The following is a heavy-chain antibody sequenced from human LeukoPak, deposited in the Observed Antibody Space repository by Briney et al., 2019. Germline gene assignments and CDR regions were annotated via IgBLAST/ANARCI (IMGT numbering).Heavy chain of an antibody. D-gene: IGHD2-2*01. J-gene: IGHJ4*02. V-gene: IGHV4-39*01. CDR1: GGSISSSSYY. CDR3: VRRLIVVVPAATGDFDY. CDR2: IYYSGST. Sequence: SETLSLTCTVSGGSISSSSYYWGWIRQPPGKGLEWIGRIYYSGSTYYNPSLKSRVTISVDTSKNQFSLKLSSVTAADTAVYYCVRRLIVVVPAATGDFDYWGQGTLVTVSS.